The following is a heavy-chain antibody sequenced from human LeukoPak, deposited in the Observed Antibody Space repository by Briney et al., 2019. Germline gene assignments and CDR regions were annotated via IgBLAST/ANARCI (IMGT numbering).Heavy chain of an antibody. CDR3: ARDPIVGATYYYGMDV. V-gene: IGHV1-69*13. Sequence: ASVKVSCKASGGTFSSYAISWVRQAPGQGLEWMGGIIPIFGTANYAQKFQGRVTITADESTSTAYMELSSLRSEDTAVYYCARDPIVGATYYYGMDVWGQGTTVTVSS. D-gene: IGHD1-26*01. J-gene: IGHJ6*02. CDR1: GGTFSSYA. CDR2: IIPIFGTA.